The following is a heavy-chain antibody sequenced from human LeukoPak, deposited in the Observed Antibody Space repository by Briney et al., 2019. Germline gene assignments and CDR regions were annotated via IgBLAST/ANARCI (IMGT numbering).Heavy chain of an antibody. D-gene: IGHD3-9*01. V-gene: IGHV4-34*01. J-gene: IGHJ4*02. CDR1: GGSFSGYY. CDR2: INHSGST. CDR3: ARARIDWLLVFDY. Sequence: SETLSLTCAVYGGSFSGYYGSWIRQPPGKGLEWIGEINHSGSTNYNPSLKSRVTISVDTSKNQFSLKLNSVTAADTAVYYCARARIDWLLVFDYWGQGTLVTVSS.